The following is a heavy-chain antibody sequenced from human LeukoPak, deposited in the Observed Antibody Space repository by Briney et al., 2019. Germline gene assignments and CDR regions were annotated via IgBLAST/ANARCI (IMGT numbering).Heavy chain of an antibody. CDR2: ISGSGGST. Sequence: GGSLRLSCAASGFTFSSYAMSWVRQAPGKGLEWVSAISGSGGSTYDADSVKGRFTISRDNSKNTLYLQMNSLRAEDTAVYYCAKATCSSGSWFELWYFDYWGQGTLVTVSS. CDR1: GFTFSSYA. CDR3: AKATCSSGSWFELWYFDY. J-gene: IGHJ4*02. D-gene: IGHD6-13*01. V-gene: IGHV3-23*01.